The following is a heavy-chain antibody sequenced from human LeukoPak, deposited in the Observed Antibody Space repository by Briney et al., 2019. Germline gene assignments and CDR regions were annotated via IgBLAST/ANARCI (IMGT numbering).Heavy chain of an antibody. CDR3: AKGGLWSSGWSVFDS. D-gene: IGHD6-19*01. CDR1: GFTFSTYA. Sequence: QSGGSLRLSCVASGFTFSTYAMSWVRLAPGKRLQWFSGISGDGGGTYYADSVKGRFTISRDNSKNTLFLQMKTLRDEDTARYYCAKGGLWSSGWSVFDSWGRGTLVTVSS. V-gene: IGHV3-23*01. CDR2: ISGDGGGT. J-gene: IGHJ4*02.